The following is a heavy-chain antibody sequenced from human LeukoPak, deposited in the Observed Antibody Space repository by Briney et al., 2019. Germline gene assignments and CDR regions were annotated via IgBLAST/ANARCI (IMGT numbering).Heavy chain of an antibody. CDR3: ARDAYYYDSSEPYIYYSYYYYMDV. CDR2: ISSRSAFI. Sequence: PGGSLRLSCEASGFTLRSYSMNWVRQAPGKGLEWVSYISSRSAFIYYADSVKGRFTISRDNANNSLYLQMNSLSPEDTAVYYCARDAYYYDSSEPYIYYSYYYYMDVWGKGTPVTVSS. CDR1: GFTLRSYS. V-gene: IGHV3-48*01. J-gene: IGHJ6*03. D-gene: IGHD3-22*01.